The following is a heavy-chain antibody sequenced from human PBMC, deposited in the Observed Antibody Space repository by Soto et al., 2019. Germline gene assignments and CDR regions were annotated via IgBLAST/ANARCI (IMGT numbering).Heavy chain of an antibody. J-gene: IGHJ5*01. CDR2: INPSGGST. CDR1: GSTFTSYY. CDR3: ARESFPLWSGRKNWFDS. V-gene: IGHV1-46*03. D-gene: IGHD3-3*01. Sequence: ASVKVSCQASGSTFTSYYMHWVRQAPGQGLEWMGIINPSGGSTSYAQKFQGRVTMTRDTSTSTVYMELSSLRSEDTAVYYCARESFPLWSGRKNWFDSWGQGTLVTVS.